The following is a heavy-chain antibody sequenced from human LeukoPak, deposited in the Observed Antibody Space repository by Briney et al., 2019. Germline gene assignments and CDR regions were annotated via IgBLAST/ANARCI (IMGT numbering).Heavy chain of an antibody. V-gene: IGHV1-24*01. Sequence: ASVKVSCKVYGDSLSDLSMHWVRQAPGKVLEWIGGTDLEDTETVYAQNFEDRLTVTGDTSTDTSYMELTGLTSADTGMYYCATGASTALRGLDVWGQGTTVTVSS. D-gene: IGHD5-18*01. CDR1: GDSLSDLS. CDR3: ATGASTALRGLDV. CDR2: TDLEDTET. J-gene: IGHJ6*02.